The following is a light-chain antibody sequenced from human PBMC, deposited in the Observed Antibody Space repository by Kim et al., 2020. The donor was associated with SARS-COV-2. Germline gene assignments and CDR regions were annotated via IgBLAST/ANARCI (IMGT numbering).Light chain of an antibody. CDR3: QQLNNYPT. CDR1: QGISSY. CDR2: AAS. Sequence: SASVGDRVTITCRASQGISSYLAWYQQKPGKAPKLLIYAASTLQSVVPSRFSGSGSGTEFTLTISSLQPEDFATFYCQQLNNYPTFGGGTKVDIK. V-gene: IGKV1-9*01. J-gene: IGKJ4*01.